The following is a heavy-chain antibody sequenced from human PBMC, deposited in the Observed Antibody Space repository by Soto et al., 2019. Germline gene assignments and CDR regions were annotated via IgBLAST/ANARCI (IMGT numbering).Heavy chain of an antibody. V-gene: IGHV3-72*01. J-gene: IGHJ3*02. CDR3: TRVRISADESGRPFAI. Sequence: EVQLVESGGGLVQPGGSLRLSCAASGFTFSDHYMDWVRQSPGKGLEWVGRIRNKANSYSTQYAASVKGRFTISRDDSKTSLSLKMNSLKTEDTAVYYCTRVRISADESGRPFAIWGQGTVVTVSS. CDR1: GFTFSDHY. D-gene: IGHD2-15*01. CDR2: IRNKANSYST.